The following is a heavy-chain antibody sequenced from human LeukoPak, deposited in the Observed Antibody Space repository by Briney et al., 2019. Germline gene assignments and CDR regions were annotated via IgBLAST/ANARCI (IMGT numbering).Heavy chain of an antibody. J-gene: IGHJ4*02. V-gene: IGHV3-30-3*01. Sequence: GGSLRLSCAASGFTFSSYAMHWVRQAPGKGLEWVALISYDGSNKYYADSVKGRFTISRDNSKNTLYLQMNSLRAEDTAVYYCARDAYSSSRNESPFDYWGQGTLVTVSS. CDR1: GFTFSSYA. D-gene: IGHD6-13*01. CDR3: ARDAYSSSRNESPFDY. CDR2: ISYDGSNK.